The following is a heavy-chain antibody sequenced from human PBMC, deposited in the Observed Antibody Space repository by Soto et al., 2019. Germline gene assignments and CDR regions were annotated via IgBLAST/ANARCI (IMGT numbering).Heavy chain of an antibody. J-gene: IGHJ4*02. D-gene: IGHD6-19*01. CDR2: IYYSGST. CDR1: GGSISSYY. Sequence: SETLSLTCTVSGGSISSYYWSWIRQPPGKGLEWIGYIYYSGSTNYNPSLKSRVTISVDTSKNQFSLKLSSVTAADTAVYYCARQGIKQWLGPGTPNYFDYWGQGTLVTVSS. V-gene: IGHV4-59*08. CDR3: ARQGIKQWLGPGTPNYFDY.